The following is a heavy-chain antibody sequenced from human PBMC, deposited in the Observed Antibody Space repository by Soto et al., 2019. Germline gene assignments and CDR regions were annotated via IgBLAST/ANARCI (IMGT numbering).Heavy chain of an antibody. CDR1: GFTFSSYG. D-gene: IGHD3-10*01. CDR2: ISYDGSNK. Sequence: GGSLRLSCAASGFTFSSYGMHWVRQAPGKGLEWVAVISYDGSNKYYADSVKGRFTISRDNSKNTLYLQMNSLRAEDTAVYYCAKPYQKNYYGSGSPLYYYGMDVWGQGTTVTVSS. CDR3: AKPYQKNYYGSGSPLYYYGMDV. J-gene: IGHJ6*02. V-gene: IGHV3-30*18.